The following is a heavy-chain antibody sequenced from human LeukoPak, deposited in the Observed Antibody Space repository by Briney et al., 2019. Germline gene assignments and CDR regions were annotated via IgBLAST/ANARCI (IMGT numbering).Heavy chain of an antibody. CDR1: GFTFSSYS. CDR2: ISSSSSYI. V-gene: IGHV3-21*01. CDR3: ARVQRGQLRYFDWLLGEFDY. J-gene: IGHJ4*02. Sequence: GGSLRLSCAASGFTFSSYSMNWVRQAPGKGLEWVSSISSSSSYIYYADSVKGRFTISRDNAKNSLYLQMNSLRAEDTAVYYCARVQRGQLRYFDWLLGEFDYWGQGTLVTVSS. D-gene: IGHD3-9*01.